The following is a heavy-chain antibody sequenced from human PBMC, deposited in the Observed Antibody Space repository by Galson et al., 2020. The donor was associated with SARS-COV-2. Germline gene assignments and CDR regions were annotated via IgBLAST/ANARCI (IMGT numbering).Heavy chain of an antibody. V-gene: IGHV4-4*07. J-gene: IGHJ5*02. CDR1: GDSISSYF. Sequence: SETLSPTCTVSGDSISSYFWSWIRQPAGKGLEWIGRMHISGSTSYNPSLKGRVTMSLDTSKNQFSLNLTSVTAADTALYYCTKQGSGTSNWFDPWGQGTPVTVSS. D-gene: IGHD3-10*01. CDR2: MHISGST. CDR3: TKQGSGTSNWFDP.